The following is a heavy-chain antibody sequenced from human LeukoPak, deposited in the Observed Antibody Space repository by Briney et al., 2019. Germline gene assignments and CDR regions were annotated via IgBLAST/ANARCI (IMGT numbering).Heavy chain of an antibody. CDR3: ARGSEVVVAATLDY. J-gene: IGHJ4*02. CDR1: GGTFSSYA. CDR2: IIPIFGTA. V-gene: IGHV1-69*13. D-gene: IGHD2-15*01. Sequence: ASVTVSCTASGGTFSSYAISWVRQAPGQGLEWMGGIIPIFGTANYAQKFQGRVTITADESTSTAYMELSSLRSEDTAVYYCARGSEVVVAATLDYWGQGTLVTVSS.